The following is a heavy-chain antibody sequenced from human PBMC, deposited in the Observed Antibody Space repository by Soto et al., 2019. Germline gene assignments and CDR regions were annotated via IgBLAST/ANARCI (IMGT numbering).Heavy chain of an antibody. CDR2: ISYDGSNK. J-gene: IGHJ5*02. D-gene: IGHD2-15*01. Sequence: QVQLVESGGGVVQPGRSLRLSCAASGFTFSSYAMHWVRQAPGKGLEWVAVISYDGSNKYYADSVKGRFTISRDNSKNTLYMQMNSLRAEDKAVYYCARDRMVVVAATSWFDPWGQGTLVTVSS. CDR1: GFTFSSYA. CDR3: ARDRMVVVAATSWFDP. V-gene: IGHV3-30-3*01.